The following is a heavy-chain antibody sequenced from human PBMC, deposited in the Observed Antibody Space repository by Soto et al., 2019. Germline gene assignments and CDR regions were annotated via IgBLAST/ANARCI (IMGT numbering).Heavy chain of an antibody. CDR1: GFTFSNYW. CDR3: ARGGLQHALDV. D-gene: IGHD6-13*01. J-gene: IGHJ6*02. CDR2: VNNDGTDT. V-gene: IGHV3-74*03. Sequence: EVQLVESGGGLVQPGGSLRLSCAASGFTFSNYWMCWVRQAPGKGLVWVSRVNNDGTDTTHADSVKGRFTISRDNAENTLYLQMNSLRAEDTAVYHCARGGLQHALDVWGQGSTVTVSS.